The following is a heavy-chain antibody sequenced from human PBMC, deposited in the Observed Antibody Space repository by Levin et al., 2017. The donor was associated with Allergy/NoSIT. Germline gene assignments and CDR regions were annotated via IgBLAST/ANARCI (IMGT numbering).Heavy chain of an antibody. CDR3: ARVGRDSSGYYHVHFDY. D-gene: IGHD3-22*01. CDR1: GGSVSSGTYY. Sequence: SETLSLTCTVSGGSVSSGTYYWSWIRQPPGTGLEWIGYIYYTGSTDYNPSLKSRVTISVDTSKNQFSLRLSSVTAADTAVYYCARVGRDSSGYYHVHFDYWGQGTLVTVSS. J-gene: IGHJ4*02. CDR2: IYYTGST. V-gene: IGHV4-61*01.